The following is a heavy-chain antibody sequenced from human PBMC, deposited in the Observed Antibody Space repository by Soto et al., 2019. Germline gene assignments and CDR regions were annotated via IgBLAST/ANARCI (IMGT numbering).Heavy chain of an antibody. V-gene: IGHV4-59*12. CDR1: GGSISSYY. CDR2: IHHSGST. J-gene: IGHJ4*02. D-gene: IGHD3-10*01. Sequence: PSETLSLTCIFSGGSISSYYWSLIRQPPGKGLEWIGEIHHSGSTNYNPSLMSRVTISVDKSKNQFSLKLTSVTAADTAVYYCARYDYGSGDDYNIDYWGQGTLVTVSS. CDR3: ARYDYGSGDDYNIDY.